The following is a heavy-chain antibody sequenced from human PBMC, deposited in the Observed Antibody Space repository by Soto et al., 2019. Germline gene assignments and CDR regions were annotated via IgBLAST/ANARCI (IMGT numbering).Heavy chain of an antibody. J-gene: IGHJ6*02. D-gene: IGHD1-26*01. CDR3: ARAIDRHPIGGNYHSGMDV. V-gene: IGHV1-69*05. CDR2: IIPIFPTP. CDR1: GGTFGNSA. Sequence: QVQLVQSGAEVKKPGSSVTVSCKASGGTFGNSAISWVRQAPGQGLEWMGGIIPIFPTPDYAQKFQGRVTLTPAESPSTASMELTSLRPPATPVFYSARAIDRHPIGGNYHSGMDVWGQGTTVTV.